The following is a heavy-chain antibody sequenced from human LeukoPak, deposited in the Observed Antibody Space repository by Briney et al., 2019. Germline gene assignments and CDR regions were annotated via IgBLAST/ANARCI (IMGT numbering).Heavy chain of an antibody. D-gene: IGHD3-9*01. V-gene: IGHV4-39*07. Sequence: PSETLSLTCTVSGGSISSSYYWGWIRQPPGKGLEWIGSIYYSGSTYYNPSLKSRVTISVDTSKNQFSLKLSSVTAADTAVYFCARDLFYDILTGYYNDGFDYWGQGTLVTVSS. J-gene: IGHJ4*02. CDR3: ARDLFYDILTGYYNDGFDY. CDR1: GGSISSSYY. CDR2: IYYSGST.